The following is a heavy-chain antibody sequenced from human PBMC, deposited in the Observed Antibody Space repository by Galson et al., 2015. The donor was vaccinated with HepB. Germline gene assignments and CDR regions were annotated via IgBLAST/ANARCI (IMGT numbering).Heavy chain of an antibody. J-gene: IGHJ6*02. CDR2: MNPNSGNT. CDR1: GSTFTSYD. CDR3: AMGGRGSYYYYYGMDV. V-gene: IGHV1-8*01. Sequence: SVKVSCKASGSTFTSYDINWVRQATGQGLEWMGWMNPNSGNTDYAQKFQGRVTMTRNTSISTAYMELSSLRSEDTAVYYCAMGGRGSYYYYYGMDVWGQGTTVTVSS. D-gene: IGHD3-16*01.